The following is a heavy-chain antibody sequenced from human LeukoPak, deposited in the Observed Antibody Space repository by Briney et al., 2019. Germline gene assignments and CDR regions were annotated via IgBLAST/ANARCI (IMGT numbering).Heavy chain of an antibody. D-gene: IGHD3-22*01. CDR1: GFTFSSYW. CDR3: ARDGMGYYYDSSPFDY. J-gene: IGHJ4*02. V-gene: IGHV3-7*01. CDR2: IKQDGSEK. Sequence: GGSLRLSCAASGFTFSSYWMSWVRQAPGKGLEWVANIKQDGSEKYYVDSVKGRFTISRDNAKNSLYLQMNSLRAEDTAVYYCARDGMGYYYDSSPFDYWGQGTLVTVSS.